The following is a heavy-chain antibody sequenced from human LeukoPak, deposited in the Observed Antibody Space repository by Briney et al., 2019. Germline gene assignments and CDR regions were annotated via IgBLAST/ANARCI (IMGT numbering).Heavy chain of an antibody. CDR1: GGSISSSSYY. J-gene: IGHJ4*02. V-gene: IGHV4-39*02. Sequence: SETLSLTCTVSGGSISSSSYYWGWIRQPPGKGLEWIGSIYYSGSTYYNPSLKSRVTISVDTSKNRFSLRLSSVAAADTAVYYCARRVGATEVVDYWGQGTLVTVSS. CDR2: IYYSGST. CDR3: ARRVGATEVVDY. D-gene: IGHD1-26*01.